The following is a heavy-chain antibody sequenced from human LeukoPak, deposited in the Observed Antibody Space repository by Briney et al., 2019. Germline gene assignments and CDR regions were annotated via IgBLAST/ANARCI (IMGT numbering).Heavy chain of an antibody. CDR1: GYTFTGYY. J-gene: IGHJ5*02. V-gene: IGHV1-2*02. D-gene: IGHD3-22*01. Sequence: GASVKVSCKASGYTFTGYYMHWVRQAPGQGLEWMGWINPNSGGTNYAQKFQGRVTMTRDTSISTAYMELSRLRSDDTAVYYCARDPHARGWLLPLYTWFDPWGQGTLVTVSS. CDR2: INPNSGGT. CDR3: ARDPHARGWLLPLYTWFDP.